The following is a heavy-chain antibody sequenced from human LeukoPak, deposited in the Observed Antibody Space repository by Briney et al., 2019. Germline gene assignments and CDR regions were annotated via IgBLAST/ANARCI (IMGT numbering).Heavy chain of an antibody. CDR1: GGSISSYY. V-gene: IGHV4-59*01. CDR3: ARDSGYSSGWYGVDWFDP. Sequence: SETLSLTCTVSGGSISSYYWSWIRQPPGKGLEWIGYIYYSGSTNYNPSLKSRVTISVDTSKNQFPLKLSSVTAADTAVYYCARDSGYSSGWYGVDWFDPWGQGTLVTVSS. CDR2: IYYSGST. D-gene: IGHD6-19*01. J-gene: IGHJ5*02.